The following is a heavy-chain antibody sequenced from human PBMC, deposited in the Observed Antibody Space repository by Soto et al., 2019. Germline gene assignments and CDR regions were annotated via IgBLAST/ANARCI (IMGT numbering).Heavy chain of an antibody. V-gene: IGHV1-69*01. CDR2: IIHIFGTA. D-gene: IGHD6-19*01. J-gene: IGHJ4*02. CDR1: GGTFSSYA. Sequence: QVQLVQSGAAVKKPGSSVKVSCKASGGTFSSYAISWVRQAPGQGLEWMGGIIHIFGTANYAQKFQGRVTITADESTSTAYMELSRLRSEDTGVYYCARVSGDSSGGYYCDYWGQGTLVTVSS. CDR3: ARVSGDSSGGYYCDY.